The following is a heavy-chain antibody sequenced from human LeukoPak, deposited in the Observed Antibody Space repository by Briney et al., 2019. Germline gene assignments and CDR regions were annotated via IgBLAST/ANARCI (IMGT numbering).Heavy chain of an antibody. CDR1: GGSISSYY. D-gene: IGHD1-26*01. V-gene: IGHV4-59*01. Sequence: SETLSLTCTVSGGSISSYYWSWIRQPPGKGLEWIGYMYYSGSTNYNPSTNYNPSLKSRVTISVDTSKNQFSLKLSSVTAADTAVYYCARDVGATPGYFDYWGQGTLVAVSS. J-gene: IGHJ4*02. CDR3: ARDVGATPGYFDY. CDR2: MYYSGST.